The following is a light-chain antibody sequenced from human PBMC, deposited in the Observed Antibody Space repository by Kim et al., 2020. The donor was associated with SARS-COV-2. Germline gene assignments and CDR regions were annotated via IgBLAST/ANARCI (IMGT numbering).Light chain of an antibody. V-gene: IGLV3-21*02. CDR1: DIGTRS. Sequence: APGQTAKMTCGGNDIGTRSVHWYQQQPGQAPVLVVYDNSARPSGTPGRFSGSNSGNTATLTISRVEAGDEADYYCQVWDTSTDYVVFGGGTQLTVL. CDR2: DNS. CDR3: QVWDTSTDYVV. J-gene: IGLJ3*02.